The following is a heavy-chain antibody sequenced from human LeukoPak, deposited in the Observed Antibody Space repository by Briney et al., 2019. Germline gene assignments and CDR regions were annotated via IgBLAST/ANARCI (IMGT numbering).Heavy chain of an antibody. CDR3: AREDRSSSWKIDY. V-gene: IGHV4-59*01. CDR2: IYYSGST. D-gene: IGHD6-13*01. J-gene: IGHJ4*02. CDR1: GGSISSYY. Sequence: PSETLSLTCTVSGGSISSYYWSWLRQPPGKGLEWIGYIYYSGSTNYNPSLKSRVTISVDTSRNQFSLKLSSVTAADTAVYYCAREDRSSSWKIDYWGQGTLVTVSS.